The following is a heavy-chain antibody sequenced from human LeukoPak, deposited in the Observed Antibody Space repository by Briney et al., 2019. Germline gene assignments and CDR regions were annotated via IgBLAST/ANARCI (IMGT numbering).Heavy chain of an antibody. CDR1: GDSVRTSNSY. V-gene: IGHV4-39*01. J-gene: IGHJ4*02. CDR2: MYYSGNT. CDR3: ARHPHYYFDNNAR. D-gene: IGHD3-22*01. Sequence: SETLSLTCTVSGDSVRTSNSYWGWIRQPPGKGLEWVVSMYYSGNTYYNPSLKSRVTISVDTSKNQLSLRLSSVTAADTAVYYCARHPHYYFDNNARWGQGTLVTVSS.